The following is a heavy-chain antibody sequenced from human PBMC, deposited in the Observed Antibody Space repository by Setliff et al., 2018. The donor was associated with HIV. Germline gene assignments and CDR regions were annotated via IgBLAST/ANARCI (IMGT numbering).Heavy chain of an antibody. CDR1: GFTFSSHG. CDR2: IRYDGSNE. CDR3: AREVYRYDDGSESMDV. J-gene: IGHJ6*03. V-gene: IGHV3-30*02. D-gene: IGHD5-18*01. Sequence: GGSLRLSCAASGFTFSSHGMYWVRQAPGKGLEWVAFIRYDGSNEYYVDSVKGRFTISRDNSKNTLYLQMSSLRAEDTAVYYCAREVYRYDDGSESMDVWGKGTTVTVSS.